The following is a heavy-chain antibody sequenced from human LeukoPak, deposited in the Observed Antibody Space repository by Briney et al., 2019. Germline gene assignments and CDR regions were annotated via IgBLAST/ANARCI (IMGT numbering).Heavy chain of an antibody. J-gene: IGHJ5*01. CDR2: IYTDGIGT. CDR1: GFTFSNYW. CDR3: ARGPLHYASGTYFRADS. D-gene: IGHD3-10*01. V-gene: IGHV3-74*01. Sequence: GGSLRLSCAGSGFTFSNYWMDWVRQAPGKGLVWVSRIYTDGIGTTYADSVKGRFTISRDNAKSTLYLQMNSLTVEDTAVYYCARGPLHYASGTYFRADSWGPRTLVTVSS.